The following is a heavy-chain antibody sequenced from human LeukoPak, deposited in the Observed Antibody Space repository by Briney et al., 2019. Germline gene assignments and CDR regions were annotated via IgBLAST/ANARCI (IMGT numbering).Heavy chain of an antibody. J-gene: IGHJ4*02. V-gene: IGHV4-38-2*02. CDR1: GYSISSGYY. CDR3: AREKLSACPHFEH. CDR2: IDHSGST. Sequence: SETLSLTCAVSGYSISSGYYWGWIRQPPGKGLEWIGSIDHSGSTYYNPSLKSRVTVSVHTSKNQFSLRLTSVTAADTAIYYCAREKLSACPHFEHWGRGILVSVSA. D-gene: IGHD6-6*01.